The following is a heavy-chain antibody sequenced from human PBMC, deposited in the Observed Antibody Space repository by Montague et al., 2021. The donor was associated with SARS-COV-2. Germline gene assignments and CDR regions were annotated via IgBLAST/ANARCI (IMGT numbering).Heavy chain of an antibody. CDR2: ISYDGSNK. CDR1: GFTFSSYG. Sequence: SLRLSCAASGFTFSSYGMRWVRQAPGKGLEWVAVISYDGSNKYYADSVKGRFTISRDNSKNTLYLQMNSLRAEDTAVYYCARELLPYYGMDVWGQGTTVTVSS. CDR3: ARELLPYYGMDV. D-gene: IGHD1-26*01. J-gene: IGHJ6*02. V-gene: IGHV3-30*03.